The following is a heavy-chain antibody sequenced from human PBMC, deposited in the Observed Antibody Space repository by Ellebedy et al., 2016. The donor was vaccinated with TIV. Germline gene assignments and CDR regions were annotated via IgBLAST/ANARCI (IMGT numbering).Heavy chain of an antibody. CDR1: GGTFSSYA. D-gene: IGHD3-10*01. Sequence: ASVKVSCKASGGTFSSYAISWVRQAPGQGLEWVGIINPSGGSTSYAQKFQGRVTMTRDTSTSTAYMELSSLRSEDTAVYYCARVSWYYGSGSYLPDDYWGQGTLVTVSS. CDR2: INPSGGST. CDR3: ARVSWYYGSGSYLPDDY. J-gene: IGHJ4*02. V-gene: IGHV1-46*01.